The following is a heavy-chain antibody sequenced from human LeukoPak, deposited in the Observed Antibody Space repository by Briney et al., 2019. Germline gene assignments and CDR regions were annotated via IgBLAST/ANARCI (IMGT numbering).Heavy chain of an antibody. CDR1: GFAFSGSA. CDR2: IRSKANNYAT. J-gene: IGHJ1*01. D-gene: IGHD3-22*01. Sequence: GGSLKLSCAASGFAFSGSAMHWVRQASGKGLEWVGRIRSKANNYATAYAVSVKGRFTISRDDSKNTAYLQMDSLKTEDTAVYYCTNYDSSGPAFQHWGQGTLVTVSS. CDR3: TNYDSSGPAFQH. V-gene: IGHV3-73*01.